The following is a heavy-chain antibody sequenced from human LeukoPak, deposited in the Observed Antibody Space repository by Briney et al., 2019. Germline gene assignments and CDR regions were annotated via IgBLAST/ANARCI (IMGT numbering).Heavy chain of an antibody. J-gene: IGHJ3*02. CDR3: TTDHDYHDSGGYSPGAYDI. V-gene: IGHV3-15*01. CDR2: IKSQTDGGTR. D-gene: IGHD3-22*01. CDR1: GFTFNNAW. Sequence: PGGSLRLSCTASGFTFNNAWMSWVRQAPGKGLEWVGRIKSQTDGGTRDYAAPVKVRFTISRDDSKNMLYLQMDSLKTEDTAVYYCTTDHDYHDSGGYSPGAYDIWGQGTVVTVSS.